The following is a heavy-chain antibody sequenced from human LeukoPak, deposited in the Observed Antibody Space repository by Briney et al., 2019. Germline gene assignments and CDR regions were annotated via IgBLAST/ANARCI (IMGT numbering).Heavy chain of an antibody. V-gene: IGHV3-64D*06. D-gene: IGHD2-15*01. J-gene: IGHJ3*02. Sequence: GGSLRLSCSASGFTFSNYAMHWVRQAPGKGLEYVSAISSNGGSTYYADSVKGRFTISSDNSKNTLYLQMSSLRAEDTAVYYCVKALGYCSGGSCLAFDIWGQGTMVTVSS. CDR1: GFTFSNYA. CDR3: VKALGYCSGGSCLAFDI. CDR2: ISSNGGST.